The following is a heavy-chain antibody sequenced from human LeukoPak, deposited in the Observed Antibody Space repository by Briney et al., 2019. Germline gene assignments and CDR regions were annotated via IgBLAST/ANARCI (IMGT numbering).Heavy chain of an antibody. CDR1: GGSISSYY. J-gene: IGHJ6*02. CDR2: IYYSGSP. Sequence: SETLSLTCTVSGGSISSYYWSWIRQPPGKGLEWIGYIYYSGSPNYNPSLKSRVTISVDTSKNQFSLKLSSVTAADTAVYYCARVGHCSSTSCYGYGMDAWGQGTTVTVSS. CDR3: ARVGHCSSTSCYGYGMDA. D-gene: IGHD2-2*01. V-gene: IGHV4-59*01.